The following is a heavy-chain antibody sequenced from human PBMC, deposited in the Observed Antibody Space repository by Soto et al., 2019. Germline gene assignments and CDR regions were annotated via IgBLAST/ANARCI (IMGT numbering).Heavy chain of an antibody. CDR1: GFIFQNFV. V-gene: IGHV3-23*01. Sequence: EVQLLETGGGLVQPGGSLRLSCKASGFIFQNFVINWVRQATGKGLEWVSIIGGTGQYTFYADSVRGRFTFSRDHCKNTVYLEMNSLRAEDTAIYFCAKGGTSHIYGIDVWGPGTTVIVSS. D-gene: IGHD2-2*01. J-gene: IGHJ6*02. CDR3: AKGGTSHIYGIDV. CDR2: IGGTGQYT.